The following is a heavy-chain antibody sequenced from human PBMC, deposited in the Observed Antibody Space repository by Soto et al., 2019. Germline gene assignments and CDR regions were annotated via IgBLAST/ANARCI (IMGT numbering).Heavy chain of an antibody. J-gene: IGHJ4*02. CDR2: TKPDGSEK. Sequence: PGGSLRLSCAASGFTFSSYWMTWVRQAPGKGLEWVANTKPDGSEKNYVGSVKGRFTISRDNAKNSLFLQMDSLRAEATAVYYCARAAYVDESFDYWGQGNLVTVSS. V-gene: IGHV3-7*01. CDR1: GFTFSSYW. D-gene: IGHD2-21*01. CDR3: ARAAYVDESFDY.